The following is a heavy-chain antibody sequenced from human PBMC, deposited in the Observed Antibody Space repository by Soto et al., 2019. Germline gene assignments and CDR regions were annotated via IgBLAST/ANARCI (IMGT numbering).Heavy chain of an antibody. CDR1: GFTFSGYG. Sequence: EVQLLESGGGLVQPGGSLRLSCTASGFTFSGYGMNWVRQAPGKGLEWVSSIGVTSGSALYADSVKGRFTISRDNSKNTVDLQMNSLRVEDTAVDYCAKDAPSEDAFDVWGQGTMVTVSS. CDR3: AKDAPSEDAFDV. V-gene: IGHV3-23*01. CDR2: IGVTSGSA. J-gene: IGHJ3*01.